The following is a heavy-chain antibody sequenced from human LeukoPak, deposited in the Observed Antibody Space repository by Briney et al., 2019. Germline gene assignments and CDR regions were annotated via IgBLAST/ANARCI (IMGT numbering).Heavy chain of an antibody. CDR2: IYTSRST. V-gene: IGHV4-4*07. J-gene: IGHJ6*03. CDR3: ARSSSWYYCYYMDV. D-gene: IGHD6-13*01. CDR1: GGSISSYY. Sequence: PSETLSLTCTVSGGSISSYYWSWIRQPAGKGLEWIGRIYTSRSTNYNPSLKSRVTMSVDTSKNQFSLKLSSVTAADTAVYYCARSSSWYYCYYMDVWGKGTTVTISS.